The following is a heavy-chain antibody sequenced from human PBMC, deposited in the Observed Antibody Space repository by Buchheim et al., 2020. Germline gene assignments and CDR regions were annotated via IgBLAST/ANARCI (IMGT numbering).Heavy chain of an antibody. J-gene: IGHJ4*02. CDR3: ARVEPVVTSPYFDY. D-gene: IGHD2-2*01. CDR2: ISYDGSNK. Sequence: QVQLVESGGGVVQPGRSLRLSCAASGFTFSSYAMHWVRQAPGKGLEWVAVISYDGSNKYYADSVKGRSTISRDNSKNTLYLQMNSLRAEDTAVYYCARVEPVVTSPYFDYWGQGTL. CDR1: GFTFSSYA. V-gene: IGHV3-30-3*01.